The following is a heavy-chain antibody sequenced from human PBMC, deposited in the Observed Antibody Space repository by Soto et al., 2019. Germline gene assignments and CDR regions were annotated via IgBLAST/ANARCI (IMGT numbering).Heavy chain of an antibody. CDR1: GFTLSTYW. CDR2: INTDGSIT. D-gene: IGHD1-26*01. Sequence: EVQMVESGGGLLQPGGSLRLSCAASGFTLSTYWLHWVRQAPGKGLVWVSRINTDGSITSYADSVKGRYTISRDNAKNTLYLKMHSLRAEDTDVYDCARVAQGRYHFDYWDQGTLVTVYS. V-gene: IGHV3-74*01. J-gene: IGHJ4*02. CDR3: ARVAQGRYHFDY.